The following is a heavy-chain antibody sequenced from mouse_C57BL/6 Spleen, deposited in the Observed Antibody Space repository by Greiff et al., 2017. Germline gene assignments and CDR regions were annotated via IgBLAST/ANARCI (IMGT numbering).Heavy chain of an antibody. J-gene: IGHJ1*03. D-gene: IGHD2-5*01. CDR1: GFTFSDYY. Sequence: EVHLVESGGGLVQPGGSLKLSCAASGFTFSDYYMYWVRQTPEKRLEWVAYISNGGGSTYYPDTVKGRFTISRDNAKNTLYLQMSRLKSEDTAMYYCARSYYSNYGYFDVWGTGTTVTVSS. CDR3: ARSYYSNYGYFDV. V-gene: IGHV5-12*01. CDR2: ISNGGGST.